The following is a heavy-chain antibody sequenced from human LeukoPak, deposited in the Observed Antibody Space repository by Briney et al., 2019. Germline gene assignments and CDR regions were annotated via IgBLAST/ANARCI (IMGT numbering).Heavy chain of an antibody. Sequence: SETLSLTCTVSGGSISSYYWSWIRQPPGKGLEWIGYIYYSGSTNYNPSLKSRVTISVDTSKNQFSLKLSPVTAADTAVYYCASGGHYYGSGSYSDYWGQGTLVTVSS. V-gene: IGHV4-59*01. D-gene: IGHD3-10*01. CDR3: ASGGHYYGSGSYSDY. J-gene: IGHJ4*02. CDR1: GGSISSYY. CDR2: IYYSGST.